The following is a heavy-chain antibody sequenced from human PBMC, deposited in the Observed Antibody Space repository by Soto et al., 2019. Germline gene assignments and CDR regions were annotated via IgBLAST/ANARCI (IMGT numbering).Heavy chain of an antibody. Sequence: SETLSLTCAVYGGSFSGYYWSWIRQPPGKGLEWIEEINHSGSTSYNPSLKSRVTISVDTSKNQFSMKLSSVTAADTAVYYCARGNSSIAGSSSWYYWGQGTLVTVSS. CDR3: ARGNSSIAGSSSWYY. V-gene: IGHV4-34*01. CDR1: GGSFSGYY. J-gene: IGHJ4*02. D-gene: IGHD6-13*01. CDR2: INHSGST.